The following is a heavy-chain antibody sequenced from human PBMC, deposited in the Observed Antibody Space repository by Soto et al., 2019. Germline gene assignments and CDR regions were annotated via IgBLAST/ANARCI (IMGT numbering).Heavy chain of an antibody. V-gene: IGHV1-2*04. CDR2: INPNSGGT. CDR3: ARGSLPGWSAGNWFDP. Sequence: ASVKVSCKASGYTFTGYYMHWVRQAPGQGLEWMGWINPNSGGTNYAQKFQGWVTMTRDTSISTAYMELSRLRSDDTAVYYCARGSLPGWSAGNWFDPWGQGTLVTVSS. D-gene: IGHD2-15*01. J-gene: IGHJ5*02. CDR1: GYTFTGYY.